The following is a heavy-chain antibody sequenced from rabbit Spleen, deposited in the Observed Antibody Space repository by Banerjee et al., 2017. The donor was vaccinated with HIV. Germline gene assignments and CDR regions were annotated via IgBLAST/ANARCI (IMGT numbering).Heavy chain of an antibody. CDR2: IDTGSSGFT. CDR3: ARDTGSSFSSYGMDL. J-gene: IGHJ6*01. V-gene: IGHV1S40*01. Sequence: QSLEESGGDLVKPGASLILTRITSGVSFSGNSYMCWVRQAPGKGLEWIVCIDTGSSGFTYFASWAKGRFTISKTSSTTVTLQMTSLTAADTATYFCARDTGSSFSSYGMDLWGPGTLVTVS. D-gene: IGHD8-1*01. CDR1: GVSFSGNSY.